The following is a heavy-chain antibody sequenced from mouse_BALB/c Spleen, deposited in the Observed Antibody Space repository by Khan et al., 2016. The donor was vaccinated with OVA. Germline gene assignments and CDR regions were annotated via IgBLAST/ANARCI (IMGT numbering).Heavy chain of an antibody. CDR2: IWSDGST. V-gene: IGHV2-6-1*01. CDR1: GFSLTSYG. CDR3: ARQASWGHWYFDV. Sequence: QVQLKESGPGLVAPSQSLSITCTISGFSLTSYGVHWVRQPPGKGLEWLVVIWSDGSTTYNSALKSRLSISKDNSKSQVFLKMNSLQTDDTAMYYCARQASWGHWYFDVWGAGTAVTVSS. D-gene: IGHD4-1*01. J-gene: IGHJ1*01.